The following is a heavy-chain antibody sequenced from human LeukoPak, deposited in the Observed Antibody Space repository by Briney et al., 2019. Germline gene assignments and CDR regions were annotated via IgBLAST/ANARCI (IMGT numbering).Heavy chain of an antibody. CDR2: VYGDGTT. Sequence: GGSLRPSCAASGLTVNSNYMGWVRKAPGKGLEWVSVVYGDGTTYYPDSVKGRFTISRDSSQNTLFLQLDSLRAEDTAVYYCARLFDTSAYAAFDIWGQGTMVTVSS. D-gene: IGHD3-22*01. CDR1: GLTVNSNY. J-gene: IGHJ3*02. CDR3: ARLFDTSAYAAFDI. V-gene: IGHV3-66*02.